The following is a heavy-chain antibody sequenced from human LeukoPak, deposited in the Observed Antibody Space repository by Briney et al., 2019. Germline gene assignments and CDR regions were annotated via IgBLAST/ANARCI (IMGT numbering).Heavy chain of an antibody. Sequence: GASVKVSCKASGYTFTIYGVSWVRQAPGQGLEWMGWINAYNGDTHYAQNLQGRLTMTTDTSTSMAFMELRSLRPDDTAVYFCARWGLVAPGTYYYYYMDVWGRGTTATVSS. V-gene: IGHV1-18*01. J-gene: IGHJ6*03. CDR3: ARWGLVAPGTYYYYYMDV. D-gene: IGHD2-2*01. CDR2: INAYNGDT. CDR1: GYTFTIYG.